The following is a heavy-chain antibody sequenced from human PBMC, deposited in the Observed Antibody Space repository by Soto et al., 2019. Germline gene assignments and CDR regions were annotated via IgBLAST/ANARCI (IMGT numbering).Heavy chain of an antibody. Sequence: SETLSLTCTVSGGSISSYYWSWIRQPPGKGLEWIGYIYYSGSTNYNPSLKSRVTISVDTSKNQFSLKLSSVTAADTAVYYRAREVAAEANYYFDYWGQGTLVTAPQ. CDR3: AREVAAEANYYFDY. CDR1: GGSISSYY. CDR2: IYYSGST. V-gene: IGHV4-59*01. D-gene: IGHD2-15*01. J-gene: IGHJ4*02.